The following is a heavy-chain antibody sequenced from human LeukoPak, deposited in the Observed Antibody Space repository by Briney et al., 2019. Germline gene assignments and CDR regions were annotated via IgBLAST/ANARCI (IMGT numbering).Heavy chain of an antibody. Sequence: GGSLRLSCAASGFTFCSYAMSWVRQAPGKGLEWVAVISYDGSNKYYADSVKGRFTISRDNSKNTLYLQMNSLRAEDTAVYYCARAGDITMIVSPVGWFDPWGQGTLVTVSS. D-gene: IGHD3-22*01. CDR3: ARAGDITMIVSPVGWFDP. CDR1: GFTFCSYA. V-gene: IGHV3-30-3*01. J-gene: IGHJ5*02. CDR2: ISYDGSNK.